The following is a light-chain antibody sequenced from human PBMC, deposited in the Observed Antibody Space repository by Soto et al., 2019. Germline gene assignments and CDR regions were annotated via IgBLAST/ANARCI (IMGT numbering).Light chain of an antibody. CDR2: DAS. J-gene: IGKJ2*01. V-gene: IGKV1-5*01. Sequence: DIRMTQSPSTLSSSVGEGVTRTCLASQNISVGLAWYQQRAGKAPKVLIYDASNLETGVSSRFSGSGSGTDFTLTIRSLQPDDFANYYCQQYDSSSPTFGQGTKLEIK. CDR3: QQYDSSSPT. CDR1: QNISVG.